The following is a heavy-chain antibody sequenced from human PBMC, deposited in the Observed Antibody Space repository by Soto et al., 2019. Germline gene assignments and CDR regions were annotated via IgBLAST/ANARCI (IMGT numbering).Heavy chain of an antibody. V-gene: IGHV1-69*06. CDR1: GGTFSSYA. J-gene: IGHJ6*02. CDR2: IIPIFGTA. Sequence: GASVKVSCKASGGTFSSYAISWVRQAPGQGREWMGGIIPIFGTANYAQKFQGRVTITADKSTSTAYMELSSLRSEDTAVYYCARAKSEYSSSSDGMDVWGQGXTVTVSS. D-gene: IGHD6-6*01. CDR3: ARAKSEYSSSSDGMDV.